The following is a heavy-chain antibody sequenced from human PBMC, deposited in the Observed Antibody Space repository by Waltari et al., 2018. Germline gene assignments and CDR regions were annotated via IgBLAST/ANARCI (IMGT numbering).Heavy chain of an antibody. D-gene: IGHD5-12*01. CDR2: IYPGDSDS. J-gene: IGHJ5*01. CDR3: ARGAGFSSYNRFDS. CDR1: GCGFPSRW. V-gene: IGHV5-51*03. Sequence: VQLVQSGSEVKKPGDSLKISCKGSGCGFPSRWVAWVRQMPGKGLEWMVIIYPGDSDSRYSPSFQGQVTFSADKSNSVVYLEWSSLKPSDTATYYCARGAGFSSYNRFDSWGQGTLVSVTS.